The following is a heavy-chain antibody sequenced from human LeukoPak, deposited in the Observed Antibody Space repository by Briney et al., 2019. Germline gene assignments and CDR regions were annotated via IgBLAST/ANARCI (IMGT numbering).Heavy chain of an antibody. CDR1: GSTFSSYW. J-gene: IGHJ4*02. V-gene: IGHV3-7*02. D-gene: IGHD6-13*01. CDR2: IKEDGSRN. Sequence: PGGSLRLSCAASGSTFSSYWMSWVRQAPGKGLEWVANIKEDGSRNHYVDSVKGRFTISRDNAKSSLYLQMNSLRAEDTAVYYCAKVGVGQQLVRGYFDYWGQGTLVTASS. CDR3: AKVGVGQQLVRGYFDY.